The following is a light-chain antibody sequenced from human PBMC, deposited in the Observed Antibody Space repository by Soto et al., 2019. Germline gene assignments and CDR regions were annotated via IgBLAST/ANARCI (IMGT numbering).Light chain of an antibody. CDR3: QQRSDWPPIT. J-gene: IGKJ5*01. Sequence: EIVLTQSPATLSLSPGERATLSCRASQSVSRYLAWYQQKPGQAPRLLIYDASNRATGIPARFSGSGSGTDFTLTISILEPEDLAVYYCQQRSDWPPITFGQGTLLEIK. V-gene: IGKV3-11*01. CDR2: DAS. CDR1: QSVSRY.